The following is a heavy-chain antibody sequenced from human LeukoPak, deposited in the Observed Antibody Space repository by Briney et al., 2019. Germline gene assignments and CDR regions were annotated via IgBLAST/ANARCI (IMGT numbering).Heavy chain of an antibody. CDR2: IGRSSSTT. J-gene: IGHJ4*02. CDR1: GFTFSSYN. V-gene: IGHV3-48*01. D-gene: IGHD5-18*01. CDR3: AKGDKPVIAMVKFDY. Sequence: GGSLRLSCAASGFTFSSYNMNWVRQAPGKGLEWISFIGRSSSTTYYADSVKGRFTISRDNSKNTLYMQMNSLRAEDTAVYYCAKGDKPVIAMVKFDYWGQGTLVTVSS.